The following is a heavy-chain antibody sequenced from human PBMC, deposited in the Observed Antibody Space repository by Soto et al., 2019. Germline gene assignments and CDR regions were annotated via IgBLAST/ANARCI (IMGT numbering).Heavy chain of an antibody. J-gene: IGHJ4*02. CDR1: GYTFTSYG. CDR2: ISAYNGNT. V-gene: IGHV1-18*01. CDR3: ARAHYYYDSSGYYGTFDY. Sequence: GASVKVSCKASGYTFTSYGISWVRQAPGQGLEWMGWISAYNGNTNYAQKLQGRVTMTTDTSTSTAYMELRSLRSDDTAVYYCARAHYYYDSSGYYGTFDYWGQGTLVTVSS. D-gene: IGHD3-22*01.